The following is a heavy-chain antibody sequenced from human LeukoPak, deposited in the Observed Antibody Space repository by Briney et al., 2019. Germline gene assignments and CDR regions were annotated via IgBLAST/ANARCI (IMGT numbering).Heavy chain of an antibody. CDR2: ISGSGGST. V-gene: IGHV3-23*01. J-gene: IGHJ6*02. CDR3: ARDGHNYYGMDV. Sequence: GGSLRLSCAASGFTFSSYAMSWVRQAPGKGLEGVSAISGSGGSTYYADSVKGRFTISRDNSKNTLYLQMNSLRAEDTAVYYCARDGHNYYGMDVWGQGTTVTVSS. CDR1: GFTFSSYA.